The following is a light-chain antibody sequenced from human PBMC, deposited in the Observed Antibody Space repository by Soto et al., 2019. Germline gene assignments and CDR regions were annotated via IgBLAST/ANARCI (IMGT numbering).Light chain of an antibody. CDR2: DVN. CDR3: SSYTVTSTRL. J-gene: IGLJ1*01. V-gene: IGLV2-14*01. Sequence: QSALTQPASVSGSPGQSITISCTGTSSDIGAFDLVSWYQQHPGKAPKVIIYDVNIRPSGVSNRFSGSKSGNTASLTISGLPAEDGADYYCSSYTVTSTRLCGTGTKLTVL. CDR1: SSDIGAFDL.